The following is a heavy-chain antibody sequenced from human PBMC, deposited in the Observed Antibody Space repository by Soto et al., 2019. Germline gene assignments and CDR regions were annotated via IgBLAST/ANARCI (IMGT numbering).Heavy chain of an antibody. Sequence: GESLKISCKGSGYSFTSYWIGWVRQMPGKGLEWMGIIYPGDSDTRYSPSFQGQVTISADKSISTAYLQWSSLMASDTAMYYCARYGCSSTSCYPDYYGMDVWGQGTTVTVSS. CDR3: ARYGCSSTSCYPDYYGMDV. J-gene: IGHJ6*02. D-gene: IGHD2-2*01. CDR1: GYSFTSYW. V-gene: IGHV5-51*01. CDR2: IYPGDSDT.